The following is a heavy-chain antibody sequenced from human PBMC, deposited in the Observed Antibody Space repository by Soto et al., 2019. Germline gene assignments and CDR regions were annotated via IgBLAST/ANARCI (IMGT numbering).Heavy chain of an antibody. CDR1: GGTFSSYA. J-gene: IGHJ3*02. Sequence: SVKVSCKASGGTFSSYAISWVRQAPGQGLEWMGGIIPILGTANYAQKFQGRVTITADESTSTAYMELSSLRSEDTAVYYCARDHYDTLTGYLIDAFDIWGQGTMVTVSS. D-gene: IGHD3-9*01. CDR3: ARDHYDTLTGYLIDAFDI. V-gene: IGHV1-69*13. CDR2: IIPILGTA.